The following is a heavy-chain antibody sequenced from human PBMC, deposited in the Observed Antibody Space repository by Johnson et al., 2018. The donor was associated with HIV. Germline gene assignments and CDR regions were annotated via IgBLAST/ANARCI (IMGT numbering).Heavy chain of an antibody. J-gene: IGHJ3*02. Sequence: VQLVESGGALVQPGGSLKLSCAGSGFTFSASAMHWVRQASGKGLEWVGRIRSNANNYATAYAASVKGRFSISRDNAKNSLYLQMNSLRAEDTALYYCAKGGIATRFFDIWGQGTMVTVSS. CDR2: IRSNANNYAT. D-gene: IGHD6-6*01. V-gene: IGHV3-73*01. CDR1: GFTFSASA. CDR3: AKGGIATRFFDI.